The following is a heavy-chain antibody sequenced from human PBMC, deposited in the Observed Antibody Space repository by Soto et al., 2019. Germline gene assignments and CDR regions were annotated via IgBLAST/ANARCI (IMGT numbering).Heavy chain of an antibody. J-gene: IGHJ5*02. CDR2: IYHSGST. Sequence: SETLSLTCAVSGGSISSSNWWSWVRQPPGKGLEWIGEIYHSGSTNYNPSLKSRVTISVDKSKNQFSLKLSSVTAADTAVYYCARGKAPNLSRNWFDPWGQATLVTVSS. V-gene: IGHV4-4*02. CDR1: GGSISSSNW. CDR3: ARGKAPNLSRNWFDP. D-gene: IGHD7-27*01.